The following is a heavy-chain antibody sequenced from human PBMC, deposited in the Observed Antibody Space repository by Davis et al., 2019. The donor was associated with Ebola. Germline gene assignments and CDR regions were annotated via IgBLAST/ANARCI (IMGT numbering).Heavy chain of an antibody. CDR1: GFTVSSNY. J-gene: IGHJ5*02. CDR2: SHSASGI. Sequence: GESLKISCAASGFTVSSNYMSWVRQAPGKGLEWLSMSHSASGIFYADSVRGRFTISADTSKNMLFLQMNNLRVDDTAVYYCATRGPWGQGTLVTVSS. V-gene: IGHV3-53*01. CDR3: ATRGP. D-gene: IGHD3-10*01.